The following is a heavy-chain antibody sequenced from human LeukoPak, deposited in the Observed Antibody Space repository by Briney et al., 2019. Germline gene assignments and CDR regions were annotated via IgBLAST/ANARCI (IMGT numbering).Heavy chain of an antibody. D-gene: IGHD3-22*01. CDR2: INYSGST. J-gene: IGHJ5*02. CDR3: ARDGYYDSSGYYRNWFDP. V-gene: IGHV4-31*03. CDR1: GGSISSGGYY. Sequence: SQTLSLTCTVSGGSISSGGYYWSWIRQHPGKGLEWIGYINYSGSTNYNPSLKSRVTISVDTSKNQFSLKLSSVTAADSAVYYCARDGYYDSSGYYRNWFDPWGQGTLVTVSS.